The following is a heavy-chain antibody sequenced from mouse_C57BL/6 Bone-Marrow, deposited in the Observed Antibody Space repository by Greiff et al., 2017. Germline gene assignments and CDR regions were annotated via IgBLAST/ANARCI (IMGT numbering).Heavy chain of an antibody. D-gene: IGHD2-4*01. CDR1: GYTFTSYW. CDR3: ARDYDYPSFAY. J-gene: IGHJ3*01. V-gene: IGHV1-50*01. CDR2: IDPSDSYT. Sequence: QVQLQQPGAELVKPGASVKLSCKASGYTFTSYWMQWVKQRPGQGLEWIGEIDPSDSYTNYNQKFKGKATLTVDTSSSTAYMQLSSLTSEDSAVDYCARDYDYPSFAYWGQGTLVTVSA.